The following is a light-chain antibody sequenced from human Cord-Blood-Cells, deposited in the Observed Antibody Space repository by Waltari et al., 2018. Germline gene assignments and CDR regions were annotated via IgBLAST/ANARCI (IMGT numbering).Light chain of an antibody. CDR2: DVS. CDR3: CSYAGSYTFV. J-gene: IGLJ2*01. CDR1: TSDVGGYNY. Sequence: QSALTQSRSVSGSPGQSVTISCTGTTSDVGGYNYVSWYQQHPGKAPKLMIYDVSKRPSGVPDRCSGSKSGNTASLTISGLQAEDEADYYCCSYAGSYTFVFGGGTKLTVL. V-gene: IGLV2-11*01.